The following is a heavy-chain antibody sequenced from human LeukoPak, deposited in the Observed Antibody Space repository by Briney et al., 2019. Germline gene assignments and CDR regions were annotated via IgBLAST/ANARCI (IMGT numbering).Heavy chain of an antibody. CDR3: ARGTYPHIVAPIDY. J-gene: IGHJ4*02. Sequence: GRSLRLSCAASGFTFSSYAMHWVRQAPGKGLEWVAVISYDGSNKYYADSVKGRFTISRDNSKNMLYLQMNSLRAEDTAVYYCARGTYPHIVAPIDYWGQGTLVTVSS. D-gene: IGHD5-12*01. CDR1: GFTFSSYA. V-gene: IGHV3-30*04. CDR2: ISYDGSNK.